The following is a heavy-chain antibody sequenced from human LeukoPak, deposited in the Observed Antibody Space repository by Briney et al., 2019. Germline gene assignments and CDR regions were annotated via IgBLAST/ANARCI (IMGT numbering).Heavy chain of an antibody. CDR3: ARSKYYYDSSGYYYGSYYYYMDV. CDR2: MNPNSGNT. V-gene: IGHV1-8*01. CDR1: GYTFTSYD. J-gene: IGHJ6*03. D-gene: IGHD3-22*01. Sequence: ASVKVSCKASGYTFTSYDVNWVRQATGQGLEWMGWMNPNSGNTGYAQKFQGRVTMTRNTSISTAYVELSSLRSEDTAVYYCARSKYYYDSSGYYYGSYYYYMDVWGKGTTVTVSS.